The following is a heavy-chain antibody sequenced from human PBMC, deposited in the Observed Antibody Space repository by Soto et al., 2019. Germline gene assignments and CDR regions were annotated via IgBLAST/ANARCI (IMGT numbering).Heavy chain of an antibody. CDR2: ISGSGGTT. J-gene: IGHJ6*02. CDR1: GFTFSSYA. CDR3: AKAEGTMISGYFYYNIDV. Sequence: EVQLLESGGDLVQPGGSLRLSCAASGFTFSSYAMSWVRQAPGKGLEWVSTISGSGGTTYYADSVKGRFTISRDNSKNRLYLQMNSLRAEDSAVYYCAKAEGTMISGYFYYNIDVWGQGTTVTVSS. D-gene: IGHD3-22*01. V-gene: IGHV3-23*01.